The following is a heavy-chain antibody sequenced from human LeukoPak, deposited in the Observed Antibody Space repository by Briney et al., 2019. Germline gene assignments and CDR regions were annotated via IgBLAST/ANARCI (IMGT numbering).Heavy chain of an antibody. Sequence: ASVKVSCKASGYTFTGYYMHWVRQAPGQGLEWMGWINPNSGGTNYAQKFQGRVTMTRDTSISTAYVELSRLRSDDTAVYYCARESLKVVGATGYWGQGTLVTVSS. J-gene: IGHJ4*02. CDR3: ARESLKVVGATGY. CDR1: GYTFTGYY. V-gene: IGHV1-2*02. CDR2: INPNSGGT. D-gene: IGHD1-26*01.